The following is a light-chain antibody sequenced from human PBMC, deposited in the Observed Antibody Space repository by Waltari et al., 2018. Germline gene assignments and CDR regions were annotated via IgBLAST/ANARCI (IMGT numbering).Light chain of an antibody. V-gene: IGKV3-20*01. Sequence: EIVLTQSPGTLFLSPGEGATLSCRASQSVSRTLAWYQQKPGQAPRLLIYGASSRATGIPDRFSGSGSGTDFSLTISRLEPDDSAVYVCQHYVSLPATFGQGTKVEIK. CDR2: GAS. CDR1: QSVSRT. CDR3: QHYVSLPAT. J-gene: IGKJ1*01.